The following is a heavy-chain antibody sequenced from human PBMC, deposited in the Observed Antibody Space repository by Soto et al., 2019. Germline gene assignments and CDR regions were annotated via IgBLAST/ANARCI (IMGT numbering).Heavy chain of an antibody. Sequence: SETLSLTCTVSGGSISISSYYWGWIRQPPGKGLEWIGSIYYSGSTYYNPSLKSRVTISVDTSKNQFSLKLSSVTAADTAVYYCARTQYSGVKYYFDYWGQGTLVTVSS. V-gene: IGHV4-39*01. CDR3: ARTQYSGVKYYFDY. CDR1: GGSISISSYY. CDR2: IYYSGST. J-gene: IGHJ4*02. D-gene: IGHD3-10*01.